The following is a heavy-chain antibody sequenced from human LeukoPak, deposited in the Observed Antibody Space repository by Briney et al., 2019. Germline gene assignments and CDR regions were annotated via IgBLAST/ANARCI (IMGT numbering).Heavy chain of an antibody. CDR2: ISSSGSTI. Sequence: GGSLRLSCAASGFTFSDYYMSWIRQAPGKGLEWVSYISSSGSTIYYADSVKGRFTISRDNAKNSLYLQMNSLRAEDTAVYYCARFQLLAVAGGYYFDHWGQGTLVTVSS. J-gene: IGHJ4*02. CDR3: ARFQLLAVAGGYYFDH. D-gene: IGHD6-19*01. CDR1: GFTFSDYY. V-gene: IGHV3-11*01.